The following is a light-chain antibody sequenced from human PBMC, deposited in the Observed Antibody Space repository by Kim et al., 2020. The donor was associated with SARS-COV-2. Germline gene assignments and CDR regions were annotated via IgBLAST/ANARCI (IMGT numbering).Light chain of an antibody. V-gene: IGLV2-23*02. CDR3: CSHAITNPLYV. CDR1: SSDVGYYNF. CDR2: EVT. Sequence: QSITISCAGTSSDVGYYNFVSWYQQHPGKAPELIIYEVTKRPSGVSNRFSGSKSGNTASLTISGLQDEDEADYYCCSHAITNPLYVFGTGTKVTVL. J-gene: IGLJ1*01.